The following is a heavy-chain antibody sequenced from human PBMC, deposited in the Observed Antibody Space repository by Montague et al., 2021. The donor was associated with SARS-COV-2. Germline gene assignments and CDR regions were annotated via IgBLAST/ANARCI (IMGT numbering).Heavy chain of an antibody. CDR3: AKVLGGWFPFPADY. CDR1: GFTFSSYA. D-gene: IGHD6-19*01. CDR2: LSGSGGIL. V-gene: IGHV3-23*01. Sequence: SLRLSCAASGFTFSSYAMSWVRQTPGKGLEWVSALSGSGGILYYADSVKGRFSISRDNSKNTVYLWVNSLRADDTALYYCAKVLGGWFPFPADYWGQGTLVTVSS. J-gene: IGHJ4*02.